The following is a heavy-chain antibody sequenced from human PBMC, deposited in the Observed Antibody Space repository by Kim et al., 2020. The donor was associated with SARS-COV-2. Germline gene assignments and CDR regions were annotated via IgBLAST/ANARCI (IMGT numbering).Heavy chain of an antibody. D-gene: IGHD4-17*01. CDR1: GFTFSGSA. CDR3: TSREPDYGDFVAYYYYGMDV. CDR2: IRSKANSYAT. Sequence: GGSLRLSCAASGFTFSGSAMHWVRQASGKGLEWVGRIRSKANSYATAYAASVKGRFTISRDDSKNTAYLQMNSLKTEDTAVYYCTSREPDYGDFVAYYYYGMDVWGQGTTVTVSS. V-gene: IGHV3-73*01. J-gene: IGHJ6*02.